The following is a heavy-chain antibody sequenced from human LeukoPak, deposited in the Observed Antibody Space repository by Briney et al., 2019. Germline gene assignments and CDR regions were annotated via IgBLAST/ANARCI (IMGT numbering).Heavy chain of an antibody. CDR3: AKSWGYTRPYYNYMDV. V-gene: IGHV3-23*01. J-gene: IGHJ6*03. Sequence: GGSLRLSCAASGFTFSSYAMSWVRQAPGKGLEWVSAISGSGGSTYYADSVKGRFTISRDNSKNTLYLQMNSLRAEDTAVYYCAKSWGYTRPYYNYMDVWGRGTAVTVSS. CDR1: GFTFSSYA. D-gene: IGHD3-16*02. CDR2: ISGSGGST.